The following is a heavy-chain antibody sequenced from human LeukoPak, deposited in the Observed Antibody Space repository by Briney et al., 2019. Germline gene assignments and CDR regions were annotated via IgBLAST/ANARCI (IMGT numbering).Heavy chain of an antibody. CDR1: GGTFSSYA. CDR3: ARGGGPMSQRFLEWFDY. Sequence: ASVKVSCKASGGTFSSYAISWVRQAPGQGLERMGGIIPIFGTANYAQKFQGRVTITTDESTSTAYMELSSLRSEDTAVYYCARGGGPMSQRFLEWFDYWGQGTLVTVSS. J-gene: IGHJ4*02. D-gene: IGHD3-3*01. CDR2: IIPIFGTA. V-gene: IGHV1-69*05.